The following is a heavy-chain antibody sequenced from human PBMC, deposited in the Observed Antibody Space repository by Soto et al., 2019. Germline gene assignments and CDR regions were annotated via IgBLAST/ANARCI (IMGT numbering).Heavy chain of an antibody. V-gene: IGHV3-30*18. D-gene: IGHD3-22*01. Sequence: GGSLRLSCAASGFTFGSYGMHWVRQAPGKGLEWVAFISYDGSTKYYVDSVKGRFTISRDNSKNTLYLQMNSLGAEDTAIYYCAKIAYDASGSTNALFDYWGQGTPVTGSA. CDR3: AKIAYDASGSTNALFDY. J-gene: IGHJ4*02. CDR1: GFTFGSYG. CDR2: ISYDGSTK.